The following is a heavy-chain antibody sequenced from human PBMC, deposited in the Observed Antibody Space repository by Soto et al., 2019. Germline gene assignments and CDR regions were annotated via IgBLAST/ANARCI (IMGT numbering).Heavy chain of an antibody. Sequence: ASVKVSCKASGCTSSSYAISWVRQSPGQGLEWMGGIIPIFGTANYAQRFQGRVTITADESTRTAYMELSSLRSEDTAVYYCEGDSVTYYYYGMDVWGQGTTVTVSS. CDR3: EGDSVTYYYYGMDV. CDR2: IIPIFGTA. D-gene: IGHD4-4*01. CDR1: GCTSSSYA. J-gene: IGHJ6*02. V-gene: IGHV1-69*13.